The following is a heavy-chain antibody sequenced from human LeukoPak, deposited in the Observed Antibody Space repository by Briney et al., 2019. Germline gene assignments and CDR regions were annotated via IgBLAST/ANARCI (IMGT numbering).Heavy chain of an antibody. CDR2: INPSGGST. Sequence: GASVKVSCKASGYTFTSYYMHWVRRAPGQGLEWMGIINPSGGSTSYAQKFQGRVTMTRDMSTSTVYMELSSLRSEDTAVYYCASGLEMATTDYWGQGTLVTVSS. D-gene: IGHD5-24*01. J-gene: IGHJ4*02. CDR3: ASGLEMATTDY. CDR1: GYTFTSYY. V-gene: IGHV1-46*01.